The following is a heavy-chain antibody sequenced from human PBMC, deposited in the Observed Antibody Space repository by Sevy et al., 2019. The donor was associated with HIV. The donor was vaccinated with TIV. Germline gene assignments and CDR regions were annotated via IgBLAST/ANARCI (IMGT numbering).Heavy chain of an antibody. CDR1: GFTFSSYS. D-gene: IGHD3-3*01. Sequence: GGSLRLSCAASGFTFSSYSMNWVRQAPGKGLEWVSYISSSSTIYYADSVKGRFTISRDNAKNSLYLQMNSLRDEDTAVYYCASEEWLLPPYFDYWGQGTLVTVSS. CDR2: ISSSSTI. V-gene: IGHV3-48*02. J-gene: IGHJ4*02. CDR3: ASEEWLLPPYFDY.